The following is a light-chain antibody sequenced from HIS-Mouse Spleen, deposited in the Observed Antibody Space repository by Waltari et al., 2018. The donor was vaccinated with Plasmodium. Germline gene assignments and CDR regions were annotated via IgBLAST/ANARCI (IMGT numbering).Light chain of an antibody. CDR1: VLAKKY. J-gene: IGLJ3*02. V-gene: IGLV3-27*01. CDR2: KDS. CDR3: YSAADNNLV. Sequence: SYELTQPSSVSVSPGQTARITCPGDVLAKKYARWFQQKPGQAPVLVICKDSERPSGIPERFSGPSSGTTVTLTISGAQVEDEADYYCYSAADNNLVFGGGTKLTVL.